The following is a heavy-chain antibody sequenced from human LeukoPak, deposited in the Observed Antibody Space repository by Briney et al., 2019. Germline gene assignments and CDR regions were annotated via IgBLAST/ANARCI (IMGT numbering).Heavy chain of an antibody. J-gene: IGHJ4*02. CDR2: ISSDSTTI. V-gene: IGHV3-48*02. CDR1: RFTFNSYN. CDR3: ARDEDAF. Sequence: GGSLRLSCVASRFTFNSYNMNWVRQAPGKGLEWVSYISSDSTTIFYADSVKGRFTISRDNVKNSLFLQLNSLRDEDTAVYYCARDEDAFGGQGTLVTVSS.